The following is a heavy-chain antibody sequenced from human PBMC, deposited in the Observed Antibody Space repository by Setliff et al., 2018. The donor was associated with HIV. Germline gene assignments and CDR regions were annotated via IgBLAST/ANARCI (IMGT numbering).Heavy chain of an antibody. Sequence: SETLSLTCTVSGGSIISYYWSWIRQPPGKGLEWIGYIYYSGSTNYNPSLKSRVTISVDTSKNQFSLKLSSVTAADTAVYYCARDGPLEGSYRYYYYYMDVWGKGTTVTVSS. J-gene: IGHJ6*03. D-gene: IGHD3-10*01. CDR3: ARDGPLEGSYRYYYYYMDV. CDR1: GGSIISYY. V-gene: IGHV4-59*01. CDR2: IYYSGST.